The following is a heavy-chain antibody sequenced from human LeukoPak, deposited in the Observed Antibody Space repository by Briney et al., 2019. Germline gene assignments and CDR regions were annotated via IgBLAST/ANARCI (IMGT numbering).Heavy chain of an antibody. CDR3: AKDAERVAVTGHLDY. Sequence: GGSLRLSCAASGFTFSSYAMSWVRQAPGKGLEWVSAISGSGGSTSYAVSVKARFTISRDNSKNTLFLQMNSLRAEDTAVYYCAKDAERVAVTGHLDYWGQGTLVTVSS. D-gene: IGHD6-19*01. CDR1: GFTFSSYA. J-gene: IGHJ4*02. V-gene: IGHV3-23*01. CDR2: ISGSGGST.